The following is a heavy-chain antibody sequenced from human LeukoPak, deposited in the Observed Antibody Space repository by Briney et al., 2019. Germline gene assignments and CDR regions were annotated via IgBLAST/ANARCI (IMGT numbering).Heavy chain of an antibody. CDR2: IKSDGSST. V-gene: IGHV3-74*01. CDR3: ARGCSIVYCGGDCYFDAFDI. D-gene: IGHD2-21*01. J-gene: IGHJ3*02. Sequence: GGSLRLSCAASGLTFSSYWMHWVRQAPGKGLVWVSRIKSDGSSTTYADSVKGRFTISRDNAKNTLYLQMNSLRAEDTAVYYCARGCSIVYCGGDCYFDAFDIWGQGTMVTVSS. CDR1: GLTFSSYW.